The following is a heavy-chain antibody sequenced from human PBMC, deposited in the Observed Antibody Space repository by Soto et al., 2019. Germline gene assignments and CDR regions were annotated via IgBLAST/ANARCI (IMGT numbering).Heavy chain of an antibody. Sequence: PLETLSLTCTFSGDSLSSSYRSWVRQPPGKGLEWIGYMYCSGSTSYNPSLNSRVTLSVDTSKNQFFLKLSFVTAADTAVYYCARHRALHCFDPWGQGTLVTVSS. CDR2: MYCSGST. V-gene: IGHV4-59*08. CDR1: GDSLSSSY. J-gene: IGHJ5*02. CDR3: ARHRALHCFDP.